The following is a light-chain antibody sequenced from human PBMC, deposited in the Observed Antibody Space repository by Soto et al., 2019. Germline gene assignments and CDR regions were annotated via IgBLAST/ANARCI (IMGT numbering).Light chain of an antibody. V-gene: IGKV1-39*01. Sequence: DIQMTQSPSSLSASVGDSVSITCRASQSISTLLNWYQKKPGKAPYLLIYSASTLQSGVPTRFSGAGSGTDFSLTISTLLPEDFASYYCQQSSTLPLTFGGGTQVEIK. CDR2: SAS. CDR1: QSISTL. J-gene: IGKJ4*01. CDR3: QQSSTLPLT.